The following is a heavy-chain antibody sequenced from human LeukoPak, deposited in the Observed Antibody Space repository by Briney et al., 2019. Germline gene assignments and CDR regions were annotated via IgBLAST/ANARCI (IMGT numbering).Heavy chain of an antibody. V-gene: IGHV3-23*01. Sequence: GGSLRLSCAASGFTFSSYGMSWVRQAPGKGLEWVSAISGSGGSTYYADSVKGRFTISRDNSKNTLYLQMNSLRAEDTAVYYCAKNDYGDSSPYYFDYWGQGTLVTVSS. J-gene: IGHJ4*02. CDR1: GFTFSSYG. CDR3: AKNDYGDSSPYYFDY. CDR2: ISGSGGST. D-gene: IGHD4-17*01.